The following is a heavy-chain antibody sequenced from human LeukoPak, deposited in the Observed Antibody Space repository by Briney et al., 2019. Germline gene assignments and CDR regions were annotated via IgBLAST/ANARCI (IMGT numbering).Heavy chain of an antibody. J-gene: IGHJ6*02. V-gene: IGHV4-34*01. CDR2: INHSGST. D-gene: IGHD2-2*01. CDR3: ARGRRYSSTTPSYYYYGMDV. CDR1: GGSFNGYY. Sequence: SETLSLTCAVYGGSFNGYYWSWIRQPPGKGLEWIGEINHSGSTNYNPSLKSRVTISVDTSKNQFSLKLSSVTAADTAVYYCARGRRYSSTTPSYYYYGMDVWGQGTTVTVSS.